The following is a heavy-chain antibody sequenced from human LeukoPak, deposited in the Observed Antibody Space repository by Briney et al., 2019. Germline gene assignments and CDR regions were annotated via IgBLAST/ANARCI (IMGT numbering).Heavy chain of an antibody. CDR2: IYYIGST. V-gene: IGHV4-59*01. CDR1: GGAISSYY. D-gene: IGHD6-13*01. CDR3: ARETEAAVDI. Sequence: SDTLSLTCTVPGGAISSYYWGWIRQPPGKGLEWIGYIYYIGSTHYNPCLKSRVTISVDPSKNQFSLKLSSVTAADTAVYYCARETEAAVDIWGQGTMVTVSS. J-gene: IGHJ3*02.